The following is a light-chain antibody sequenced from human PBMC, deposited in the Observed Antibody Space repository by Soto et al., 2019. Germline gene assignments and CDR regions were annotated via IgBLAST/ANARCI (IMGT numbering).Light chain of an antibody. J-gene: IGKJ3*01. Sequence: DIQMTQSPSSLSASVGDRVTITCRASQDISNYLAWYQQKPGKVPKLLIFAASTLHSGVPSRFIGSRSGTAFTLSISSLQPEDVATYYCQKYGSAPFTFGPGTKVDIK. CDR1: QDISNY. V-gene: IGKV1-27*01. CDR3: QKYGSAPFT. CDR2: AAS.